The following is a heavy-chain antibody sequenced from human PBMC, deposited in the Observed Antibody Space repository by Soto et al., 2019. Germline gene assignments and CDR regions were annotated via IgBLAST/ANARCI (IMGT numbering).Heavy chain of an antibody. V-gene: IGHV4-39*01. D-gene: IGHD1-26*01. CDR3: ATQEVGGTYVYTFDP. CDR2: FFIGGNT. CDR1: GGSITGGSISSTTYY. J-gene: IGHJ5*02. Sequence: SETLSLTCTVSGGSITGGSISSTTYYWGWMRQPPGKGLEWIASFFIGGNTYYNPSLKSRVTTSVDTSKNQFSLKLSSVTAADTAVYYCATQEVGGTYVYTFDPWGQGTLVTVSS.